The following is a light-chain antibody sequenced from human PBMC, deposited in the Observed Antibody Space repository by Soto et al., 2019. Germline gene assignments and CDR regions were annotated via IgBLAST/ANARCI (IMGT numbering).Light chain of an antibody. J-gene: IGKJ4*01. V-gene: IGKV1-13*02. Sequence: AIQLTQSPSSLSASVGDRVTITCRPSQGVRSALAWYQHKPGRGPRLLIYDASTLQSGVPSRFSGSGSGTDFTLTISSLQPEDFATYYCQQFHSPALTFGGGTKLE. CDR2: DAS. CDR3: QQFHSPALT. CDR1: QGVRSA.